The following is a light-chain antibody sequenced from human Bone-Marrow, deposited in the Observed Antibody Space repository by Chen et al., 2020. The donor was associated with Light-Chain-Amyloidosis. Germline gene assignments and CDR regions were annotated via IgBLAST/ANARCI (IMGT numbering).Light chain of an antibody. CDR3: SSFTSSSSYV. Sequence: QSALTQPASVAGSPGQSITISCTGTSGDVGTYNYVSWYQQHPGKAPKVMIYAVSNRPAGVSTRFSGYKSGNTASLTISGLQDEDEADYYCSSFTSSSSYVFGPGTKVTVL. CDR2: AVS. CDR1: SGDVGTYNY. V-gene: IGLV2-14*01. J-gene: IGLJ1*01.